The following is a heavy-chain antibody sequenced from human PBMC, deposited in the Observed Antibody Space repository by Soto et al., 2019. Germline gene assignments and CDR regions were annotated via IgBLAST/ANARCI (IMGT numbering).Heavy chain of an antibody. Sequence: PGGSLRLSCAASGFTFSKYLMSGVRQAPGKGLEWVANIKEDGSEKYHVDSVEGRFTISRDNVKNSLYLQMNSLRADDTAVYYCARDLRSNSASWGQGTLVTVSS. CDR2: IKEDGSEK. D-gene: IGHD5-12*01. CDR1: GFTFSKYL. J-gene: IGHJ5*02. V-gene: IGHV3-7*01. CDR3: ARDLRSNSAS.